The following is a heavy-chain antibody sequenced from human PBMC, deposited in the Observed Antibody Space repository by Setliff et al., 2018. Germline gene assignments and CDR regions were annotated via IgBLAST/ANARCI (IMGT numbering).Heavy chain of an antibody. CDR3: ARTCSGSGCYAGLES. CDR1: GFIFSMYK. V-gene: IGHV3-23*01. D-gene: IGHD2-15*01. Sequence: GGSLRLSCEASGFIFSMYKMSWVRQAPGKGLEWVSFISGGGSRTYYADSVKGRFTISRDNSKNTLYLQMNSLRPEDTAVYYCARTCSGSGCYAGLESWGQGTPVTVSS. CDR2: ISGGGSRT. J-gene: IGHJ4*02.